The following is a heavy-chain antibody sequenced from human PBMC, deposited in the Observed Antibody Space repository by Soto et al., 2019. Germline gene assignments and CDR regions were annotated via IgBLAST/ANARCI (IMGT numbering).Heavy chain of an antibody. J-gene: IGHJ4*02. Sequence: GGSLRLSCAASGFTFSNYGMSWVRQAPGKGLEWVSAISGGGGNTYYADSVKGRFTIPRDNSKNTLYLQMNSLRAEDTAVYYCPKWEYYDIWGQGTLVTVSS. CDR2: ISGGGGNT. CDR1: GFTFSNYG. V-gene: IGHV3-23*01. D-gene: IGHD3-22*01. CDR3: PKWEYYDI.